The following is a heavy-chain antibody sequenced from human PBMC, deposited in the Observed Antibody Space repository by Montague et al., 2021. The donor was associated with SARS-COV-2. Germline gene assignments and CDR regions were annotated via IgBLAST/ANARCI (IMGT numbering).Heavy chain of an antibody. CDR1: GFSLSTSGMC. CDR2: IDWDDDK. J-gene: IGHJ6*02. D-gene: IGHD5-18*01. CDR3: ARERVQLWFGDYCNGLDV. V-gene: IGHV2-70*11. Sequence: PALVKPTQTLTLTCTFSGFSLSTSGMCVSWIRQPPGKALEWLARIDWDDDKYYSTSLKTRLTISKDTSKNQVVLTMTNMDPVDTATYYCARERVQLWFGDYCNGLDVWGQGTTVTVSS.